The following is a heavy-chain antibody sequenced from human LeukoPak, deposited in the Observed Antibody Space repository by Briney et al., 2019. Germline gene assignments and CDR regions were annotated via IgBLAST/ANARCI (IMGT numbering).Heavy chain of an antibody. CDR1: GGSISSSSYY. CDR2: IYHSGST. Sequence: PSETLSLTCTVSGGSISSSSYYWGWIRQPPGKGLEWIGEIYHSGSTNYNPSLKSRVTISVDKSKNQFSLKLSSVTAADTAVYYCARDSSGSAFDYWGQGTLVTVSS. V-gene: IGHV4-39*07. CDR3: ARDSSGSAFDY. D-gene: IGHD6-19*01. J-gene: IGHJ4*02.